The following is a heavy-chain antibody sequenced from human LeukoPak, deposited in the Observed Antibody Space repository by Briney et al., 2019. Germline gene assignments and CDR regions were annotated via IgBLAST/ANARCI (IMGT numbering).Heavy chain of an antibody. D-gene: IGHD4-17*01. CDR2: IKQDGSEK. CDR3: AREDSTVTTTFDY. V-gene: IGHV3-7*01. Sequence: GGSLRLSCAASGFTFSSYWMSWVRQAPGKGLEWVANIKQDGSEKYYVDSVKGRFTISRDNAKNSLYLQMNSLRAEDTAVYYCAREDSTVTTTFDYWGQGTLVTVSS. CDR1: GFTFSSYW. J-gene: IGHJ4*02.